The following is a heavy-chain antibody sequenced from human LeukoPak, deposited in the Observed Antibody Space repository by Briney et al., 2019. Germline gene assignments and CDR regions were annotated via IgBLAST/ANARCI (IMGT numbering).Heavy chain of an antibody. Sequence: PGGSLRLSCAASGFTFSSYEMNWVRHAPGKGLEWDSYISSSGSTIYYADSVKGRFTISRDNAKNSLYLQMNSLRAEDAAVYYCAELGITMIGGVWGKGTTVTISS. J-gene: IGHJ6*04. D-gene: IGHD3-10*02. CDR3: AELGITMIGGV. CDR1: GFTFSSYE. V-gene: IGHV3-48*03. CDR2: ISSSGSTI.